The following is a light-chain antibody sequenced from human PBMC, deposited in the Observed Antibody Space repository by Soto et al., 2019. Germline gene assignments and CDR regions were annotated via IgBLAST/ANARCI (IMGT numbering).Light chain of an antibody. Sequence: QSVLTQPPSVSAASGQTVTISCSGGSSNIGKNYVSWYQQFPGTAPKLLIYETNKRPSGIPARFSGSKSGTSATLGISGLETGDEAHYYCGTWDTSLTVILFGGGTKLTVL. J-gene: IGLJ2*01. CDR2: ETN. CDR3: GTWDTSLTVIL. CDR1: SSNIGKNY. V-gene: IGLV1-51*01.